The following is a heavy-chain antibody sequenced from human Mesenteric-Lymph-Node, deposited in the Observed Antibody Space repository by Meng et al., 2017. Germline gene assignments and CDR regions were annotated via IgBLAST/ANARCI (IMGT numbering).Heavy chain of an antibody. CDR3: ARRPTGIDY. V-gene: IGHV4-34*12. CDR1: GGSLRGAY. CDR2: IIHGGSP. D-gene: IGHD2-8*02. Sequence: QVHLRQWGSGLLKPSGTLPLPCAVDGGSLRGAYGNWIRQPPGKGLGWIGEIIHGGSPSYNPSLKSRVTISIDTSKNQLSLMLSSVTAADTVVYYCARRPTGIDYWGQGTLVTVSS. J-gene: IGHJ4*02.